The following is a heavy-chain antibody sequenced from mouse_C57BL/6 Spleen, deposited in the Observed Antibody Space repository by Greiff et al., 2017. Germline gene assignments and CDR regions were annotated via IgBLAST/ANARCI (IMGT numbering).Heavy chain of an antibody. J-gene: IGHJ1*03. CDR3: ARLGSNYWYFDV. CDR1: GYAFSSSW. V-gene: IGHV1-82*01. D-gene: IGHD2-5*01. Sequence: LQESGPELVKPGASVKISCKASGYAFSSSWMNWVKQRPGKGLEWIGRIYPGDGDTNYNGKFKGKATLTADKSSSTAYMQLSSLTSEDSAVYFCARLGSNYWYFDVWGTGTTVTVSS. CDR2: IYPGDGDT.